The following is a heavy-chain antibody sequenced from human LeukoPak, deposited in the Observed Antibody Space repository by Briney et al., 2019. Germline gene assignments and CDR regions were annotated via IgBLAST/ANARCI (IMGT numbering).Heavy chain of an antibody. CDR3: ARMGSYGFY. J-gene: IGHJ4*02. CDR1: GGSFSGYY. Sequence: SETLSLTCAVYGGSFSGYYWSWIRQPPGNGLEWIGEINHSGSTNYNPSLKSRVTISVDTSKNQFSLKLSSVTAADTAVYYCARMGSYGFYWGQGTLVTVSS. CDR2: INHSGST. D-gene: IGHD5-18*01. V-gene: IGHV4-34*01.